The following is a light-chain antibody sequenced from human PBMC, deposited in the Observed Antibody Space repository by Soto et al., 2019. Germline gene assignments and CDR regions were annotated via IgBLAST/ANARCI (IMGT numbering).Light chain of an antibody. CDR3: QSYDDSPSAHYV. V-gene: IGLV1-40*01. J-gene: IGLJ1*01. CDR2: GNT. Sequence: QSVLTQPPSVSGAPGQRVTISCTGSSSNIGSTYDVQWYQQLPGTAPKLLIHGNTDRPSGVPDRFSGSKSGTSASLAITGLQADDEADYYCQSYDDSPSAHYVFGTGTKVTVL. CDR1: SSNIGSTYD.